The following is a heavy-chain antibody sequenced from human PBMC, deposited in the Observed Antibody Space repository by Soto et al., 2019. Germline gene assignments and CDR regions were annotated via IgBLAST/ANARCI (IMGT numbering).Heavy chain of an antibody. CDR2: IYYSGST. Sequence: PSETLSLSCTVSGRSISSGGYYWSWIRQHPGKGLEWIGYIYYSGSTYYNPSLKSRVTISVDTSKNQFSLKLSSVTAADTAVYYCARVRIVVVVAATPGPNWFDPWGQGTLVTVSS. CDR3: ARVRIVVVVAATPGPNWFDP. D-gene: IGHD2-15*01. CDR1: GRSISSGGYY. J-gene: IGHJ5*02. V-gene: IGHV4-31*03.